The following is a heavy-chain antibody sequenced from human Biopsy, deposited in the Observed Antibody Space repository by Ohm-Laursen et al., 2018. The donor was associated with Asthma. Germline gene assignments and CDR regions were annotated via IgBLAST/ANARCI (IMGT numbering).Heavy chain of an antibody. D-gene: IGHD5-24*01. CDR1: RGYVRTYDYR. CDR3: ARVAVYGDIFFAIDV. J-gene: IGHJ6*02. V-gene: IGHV4-30-4*01. CDR2: AFHSGTR. Sequence: SETLSLTCIVSRGYVRTYDYRWAWIRQPPGKGLEWLGSAFHSGTRDYTPSVARRLSISVDTTRNHFSLTLSSVTAADTAVYFCARVAVYGDIFFAIDVWGQGTTVSVS.